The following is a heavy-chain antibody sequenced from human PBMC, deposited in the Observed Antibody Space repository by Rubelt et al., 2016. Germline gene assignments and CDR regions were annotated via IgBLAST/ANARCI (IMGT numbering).Heavy chain of an antibody. J-gene: IGHJ4*02. D-gene: IGHD4-17*01. CDR3: AGGDYGDYGY. CDR2: INHSGST. CDR1: GGSFSGYY. V-gene: IGHV4-34*01. Sequence: QVQLQQWGAGLLKPSETLSLTCAVYGGSFSGYYWSWIRQPPGKGLEWIGEINHSGSTNYNPSLKSRVTISVDTSKNQFSLKLSSVTAADTAVYYCAGGDYGDYGYWGQGTLVTVSS.